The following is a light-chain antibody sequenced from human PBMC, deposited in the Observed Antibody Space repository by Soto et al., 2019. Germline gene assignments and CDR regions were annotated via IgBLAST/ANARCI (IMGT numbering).Light chain of an antibody. CDR2: EVS. V-gene: IGKV2-30*01. CDR3: MQGTHWPWT. J-gene: IGKJ1*01. CDR1: QGLVYSARNTF. Sequence: DVVMTQSPLSLPVTLGQSASISCRSTQGLVYSARNTFLNWFHQRPGQSPRRLIYEVSKRDSGVPDRFSGSGSGTEFTLTISRVEAEDVGVYYCMQGTHWPWTFGQGTRVEIK.